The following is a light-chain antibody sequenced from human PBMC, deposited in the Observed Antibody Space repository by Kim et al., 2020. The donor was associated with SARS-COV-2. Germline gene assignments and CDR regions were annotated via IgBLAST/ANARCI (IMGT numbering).Light chain of an antibody. Sequence: SSSVGDSGAITCRAGQGISDVLAWFQQNPGRAPKSLIYAASCLLSGVTSKFGGSGSGTDFNLTINNLQPEDFATYYCQQYKSHPPTFGQGTKLEI. J-gene: IGKJ2*01. CDR3: QQYKSHPPT. CDR1: QGISDV. CDR2: AAS. V-gene: IGKV1-16*02.